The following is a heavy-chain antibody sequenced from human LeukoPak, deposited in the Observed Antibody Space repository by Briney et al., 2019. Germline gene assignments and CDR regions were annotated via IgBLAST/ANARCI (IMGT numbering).Heavy chain of an antibody. CDR3: ARDEYYYDSSGYQRYNWFDP. D-gene: IGHD3-22*01. V-gene: IGHV4-30-4*01. CDR2: IYYSGST. Sequence: SETLSLTCTVSGGSISSGDYYWSWIRQPPGKGLEWIGYIYYSGSTYYNPSLKSRVTISVDTSKNQFSLKPSSVTAADTAVYYCARDEYYYDSSGYQRYNWFDPWGQGTLVTVSS. CDR1: GGSISSGDYY. J-gene: IGHJ5*02.